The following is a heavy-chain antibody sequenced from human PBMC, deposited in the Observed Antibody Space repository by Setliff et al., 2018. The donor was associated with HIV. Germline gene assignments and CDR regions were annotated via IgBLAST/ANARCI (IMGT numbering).Heavy chain of an antibody. Sequence: GGSLRLSCTASGFTFNSYGIHWVRQAPGKGLEWVAVIWHDGSDKYYGNSVKGRFTVSRDNPKKTVYLQMSSLRVEDTAVYYCARDRGGKDYWGQGTLVTVSS. CDR2: IWHDGSDK. D-gene: IGHD3-16*01. CDR1: GFTFNSYG. J-gene: IGHJ4*02. V-gene: IGHV3-33*01. CDR3: ARDRGGKDY.